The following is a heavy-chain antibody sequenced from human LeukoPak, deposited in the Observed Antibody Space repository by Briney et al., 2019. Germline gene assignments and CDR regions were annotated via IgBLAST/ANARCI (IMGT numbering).Heavy chain of an antibody. J-gene: IGHJ4*02. CDR1: GFTFSSYS. D-gene: IGHD6-19*01. Sequence: GGSLRLSCAASGFTFSSYSMNWVRQAPGKGLEWVSYISSSGSTIYYADSVKGRFTISRDNAKNSLYLQMNSLRAEDTAVYYCVRRSIAVAGPFDYWGQGTLVTVSS. CDR2: ISSSGSTI. CDR3: VRRSIAVAGPFDY. V-gene: IGHV3-48*04.